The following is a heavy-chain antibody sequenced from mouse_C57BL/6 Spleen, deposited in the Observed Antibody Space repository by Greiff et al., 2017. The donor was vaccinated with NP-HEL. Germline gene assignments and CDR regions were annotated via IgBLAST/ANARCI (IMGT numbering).Heavy chain of an antibody. Sequence: VQLQQSGPGLVKPSQSLSLTCSVTGYSITSGYYWNWIRQFPGNKLEWMGYISYDGSNNYNPSLKNRISITPDTSKNQFFLKLNSVTTEDTATYYCARDRSFSYFDVWGTGTTVTVSS. J-gene: IGHJ1*03. CDR1: GYSITSGYY. CDR3: ARDRSFSYFDV. CDR2: ISYDGSN. V-gene: IGHV3-6*01.